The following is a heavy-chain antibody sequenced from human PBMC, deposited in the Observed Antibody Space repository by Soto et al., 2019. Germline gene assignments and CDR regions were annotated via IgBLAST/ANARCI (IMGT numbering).Heavy chain of an antibody. V-gene: IGHV3-23*01. CDR2: ISSAAGST. Sequence: EVQLLESGGGLVQPGGSLRLSCAASGITFSTYAMSWVRQVPGKGLGWVSAISSAAGSTYYPDSVKGRFPISRDNSKNTLYLQMNSLRAEDTAVYYCATLRVAAAGTGRGFDSWGQGTLVTVSS. CDR1: GITFSTYA. J-gene: IGHJ4*02. CDR3: ATLRVAAAGTGRGFDS. D-gene: IGHD6-13*01.